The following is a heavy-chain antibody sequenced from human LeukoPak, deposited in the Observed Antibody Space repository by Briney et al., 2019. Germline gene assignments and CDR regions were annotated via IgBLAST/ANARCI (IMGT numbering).Heavy chain of an antibody. CDR2: ISAYNGNT. Sequence: ASVKVSCKASGYTFTSYGIGWVRQAPGQGLEWMGWISAYNGNTNYAQKLQGRVTMTTDTSTSTAYMELRSLRSDDTAVYYCARDVPYYDILTGPHYYFDYWGQGTLVTVSS. CDR3: ARDVPYYDILTGPHYYFDY. CDR1: GYTFTSYG. J-gene: IGHJ4*02. D-gene: IGHD3-9*01. V-gene: IGHV1-18*01.